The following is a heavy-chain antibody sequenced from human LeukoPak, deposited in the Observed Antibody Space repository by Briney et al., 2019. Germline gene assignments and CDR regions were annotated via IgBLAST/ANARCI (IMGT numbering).Heavy chain of an antibody. CDR2: IYYSGST. CDR1: GGSISSSSYY. Sequence: PSETLSLTCNVSGGSISSSSYYWGWIRQPPGKGLEWIGNIYYSGSTYYNPSLKSRVTISVDTSKNQFSLKLNSVTAADTAVYYCARDFLDYYAGDWFDPWGQGTLVTVSS. D-gene: IGHD3-10*01. J-gene: IGHJ5*02. V-gene: IGHV4-39*07. CDR3: ARDFLDYYAGDWFDP.